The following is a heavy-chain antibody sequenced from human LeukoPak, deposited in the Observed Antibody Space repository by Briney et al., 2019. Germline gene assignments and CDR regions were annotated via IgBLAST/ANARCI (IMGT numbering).Heavy chain of an antibody. CDR3: AKEDGFWSGYSGNY. J-gene: IGHJ4*02. CDR1: GFTFSSDS. D-gene: IGHD3-3*01. Sequence: QSGGSLRLSCTVSGFTFSSDSMSWVRQAPGKGLEWVSFIYSGGSTYYSDSVKGRFTISRDNSKNTLYLQMNSLRAEDTAVYYCAKEDGFWSGYSGNYWGQGTLVTVSS. CDR2: IYSGGST. V-gene: IGHV3-53*01.